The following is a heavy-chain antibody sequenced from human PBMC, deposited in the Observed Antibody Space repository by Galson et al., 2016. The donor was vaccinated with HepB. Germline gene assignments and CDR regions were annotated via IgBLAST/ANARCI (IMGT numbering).Heavy chain of an antibody. CDR2: LYYSENT. Sequence: SETLSLTCTVSGGSIRSSSYNWGWIRQPPGKGLEWIGSLYYSENTYYNPSLKSRVTISVDTSKNQFSLRLSSVTAPDTAVYYCARCGVGSYYYYYGMDVWGQGTTVTVSS. V-gene: IGHV4-39*01. CDR3: ARCGVGSYYYYYGMDV. J-gene: IGHJ6*02. CDR1: GGSIRSSSYN. D-gene: IGHD1-26*01.